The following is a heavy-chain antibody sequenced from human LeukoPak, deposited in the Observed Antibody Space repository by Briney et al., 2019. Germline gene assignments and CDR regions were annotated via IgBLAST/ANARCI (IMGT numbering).Heavy chain of an antibody. V-gene: IGHV3-23*01. Sequence: TGGSLRLSCAASGFTFISYAMSWVRQAPGKGLEWVSSISGSGASIYYADSVKGRFTISRDNSKNTLYLQMNSLRAEDTAVYYCAKDQYGEAFDIWGPGTMVTVSS. D-gene: IGHD4-17*01. CDR1: GFTFISYA. J-gene: IGHJ3*02. CDR3: AKDQYGEAFDI. CDR2: ISGSGASI.